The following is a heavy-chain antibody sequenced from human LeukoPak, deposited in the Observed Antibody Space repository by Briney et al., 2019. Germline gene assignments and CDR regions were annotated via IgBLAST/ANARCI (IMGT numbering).Heavy chain of an antibody. J-gene: IGHJ6*02. D-gene: IGHD3-16*01. V-gene: IGHV1-18*01. Sequence: ASVKVSCKASGYTFTSYGISWVRQAPGQGLEWMGWISAYNGNTNYAQKLQGRVTMTTDTSTSTAYMELRSLRSDDTAVYYCEREYTGDYYYYYGMDVWGQGTTVTVSS. CDR3: EREYTGDYYYYYGMDV. CDR1: GYTFTSYG. CDR2: ISAYNGNT.